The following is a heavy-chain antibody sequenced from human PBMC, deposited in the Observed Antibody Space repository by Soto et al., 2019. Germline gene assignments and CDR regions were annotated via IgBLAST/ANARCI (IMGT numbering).Heavy chain of an antibody. D-gene: IGHD4-17*01. V-gene: IGHV1-69*13. CDR1: GGTFSSYA. CDR3: ARKLNVDYDDAFDI. CDR2: IIPTFGTA. Sequence: SVKVSCKASGGTFSSYAISWVRQAPGQGLEWMGGIIPTFGTANYAQKFQGRVTITADESTSTAYMELSSLRSEDTAVYYCARKLNVDYDDAFDIWGQGTMVTVSS. J-gene: IGHJ3*02.